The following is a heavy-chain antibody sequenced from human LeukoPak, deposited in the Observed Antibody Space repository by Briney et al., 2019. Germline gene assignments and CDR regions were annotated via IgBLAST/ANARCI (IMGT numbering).Heavy chain of an antibody. J-gene: IGHJ4*02. Sequence: ASVTVSCKASGYTFTGYYMHWVRQAPGQGLEWMGWINPNSGGTNYAQKFQGRVTMTRDTSISTAYMELSRLRSDDTAVYYCARPLTYYYDGSGFDYWGQGTLVTVSS. CDR1: GYTFTGYY. CDR2: INPNSGGT. V-gene: IGHV1-2*02. CDR3: ARPLTYYYDGSGFDY. D-gene: IGHD3-22*01.